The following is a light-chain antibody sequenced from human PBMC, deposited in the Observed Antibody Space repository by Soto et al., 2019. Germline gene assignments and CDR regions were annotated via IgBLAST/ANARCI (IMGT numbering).Light chain of an antibody. V-gene: IGKV1D-13*01. CDR1: QDISSA. CDR2: DAS. CDR3: QQFNDFPLT. J-gene: IGKJ4*01. Sequence: IQLTQAPSSLSASVGDRVTITCRAGQDISSALAWYQQKPGKAPKLLLYDASSLDAGVPSRFSGSGSGTDFTLSITSLRPEDFATYYCQQFNDFPLTFGGGTKVQIK.